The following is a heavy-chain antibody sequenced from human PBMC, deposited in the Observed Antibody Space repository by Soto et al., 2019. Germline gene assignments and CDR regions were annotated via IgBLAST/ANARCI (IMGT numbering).Heavy chain of an antibody. D-gene: IGHD6-19*01. CDR1: GYTFSSYD. V-gene: IGHV1-8*01. Sequence: QVQLVQSGAEVKKPGASVRVSCKASGYTFSSYDINWVRQAPGQGPEWAGWMNPNGGNAGYAQKFQVRVPMTRDTSTNTAYMALSSLRSEDAARYYWVTHFSGSDYWGQGPLVTVSS. CDR3: VTHFSGSDY. J-gene: IGHJ4*02. CDR2: MNPNGGNA.